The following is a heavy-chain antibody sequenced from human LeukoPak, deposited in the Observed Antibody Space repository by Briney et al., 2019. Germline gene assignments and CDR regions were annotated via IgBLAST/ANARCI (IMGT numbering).Heavy chain of an antibody. CDR2: IYFSGST. CDR3: ARGQTDFDY. V-gene: IGHV4-59*01. CDR1: GGSTSTYY. J-gene: IGHJ4*02. D-gene: IGHD1-1*01. Sequence: SETLSLTCAVSGGSTSTYYWSWIRQPPGKGLEWIGNIYFSGSTKYNPSLKSRITISIDTSKKQLSLKLSSVTAADTAVYYCARGQTDFDYWGQGTLVTVSS.